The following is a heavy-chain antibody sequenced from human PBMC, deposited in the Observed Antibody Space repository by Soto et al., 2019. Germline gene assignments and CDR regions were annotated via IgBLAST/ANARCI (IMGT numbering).Heavy chain of an antibody. D-gene: IGHD2-15*01. CDR3: AKGGPQVFNN. Sequence: SGGSLRLSCAASGLIFSNYGTSWVRQAPGRGLEWVSSISSRSGNTYYADSVKGRFTISRDNSKNTLYLQMNSLRAEDTAVYYCAKGGPQVFNNWGQGTLVTVSS. CDR1: GLIFSNYG. CDR2: ISSRSGNT. V-gene: IGHV3-23*01. J-gene: IGHJ4*02.